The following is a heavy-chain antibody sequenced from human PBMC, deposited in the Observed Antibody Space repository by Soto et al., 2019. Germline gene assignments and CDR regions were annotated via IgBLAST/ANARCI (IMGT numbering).Heavy chain of an antibody. D-gene: IGHD1-1*01. J-gene: IGHJ6*02. CDR1: GGSISCYY. CDR3: ARRRGNWNYYYYGMDV. Sequence: SETLSLTCTVSGGSISCYYWSWIRQPPGKGLEWIGYIYYSGSTNYNPSLKSRVTISVDTSKNQFSLKLSSVTAADTAVYYCARRRGNWNYYYYGMDVWGQGTTVTVSS. V-gene: IGHV4-59*01. CDR2: IYYSGST.